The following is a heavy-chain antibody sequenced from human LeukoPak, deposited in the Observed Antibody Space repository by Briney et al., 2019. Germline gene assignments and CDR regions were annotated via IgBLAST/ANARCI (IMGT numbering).Heavy chain of an antibody. CDR3: ARGSWGYCSSTSCSNQAAIYFDY. V-gene: IGHV4-39*07. J-gene: IGHJ4*02. D-gene: IGHD2-2*01. CDR2: VFYSGTT. CDR1: GDSISSSPYY. Sequence: PSETLSLTCAVSGDSISSSPYYWVWIRQPPGKGLEWIGGVFYSGTTYYNPSLKSRVTISVDTSKNQFSLKLSSVTAADTAVYYCARGSWGYCSSTSCSNQAAIYFDYWGQGTLVTVSS.